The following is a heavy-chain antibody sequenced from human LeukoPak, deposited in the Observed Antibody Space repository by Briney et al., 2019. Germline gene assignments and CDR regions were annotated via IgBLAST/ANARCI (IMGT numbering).Heavy chain of an antibody. Sequence: PSETLSLTCTVSGGSISSYYWTWIRQPPGKGLEWIGYVDHTGSTNFNPSLNGRVSISRDTSKNLFSLRLRSVTAADTAVYYCAREGEYYYGSGSNNWFDPWGQGTLVTVSS. CDR2: VDHTGST. V-gene: IGHV4-59*12. J-gene: IGHJ5*02. CDR1: GGSISSYY. D-gene: IGHD3-10*01. CDR3: AREGEYYYGSGSNNWFDP.